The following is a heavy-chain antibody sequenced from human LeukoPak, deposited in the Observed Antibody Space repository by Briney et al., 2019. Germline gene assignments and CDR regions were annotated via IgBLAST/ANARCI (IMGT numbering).Heavy chain of an antibody. J-gene: IGHJ6*03. Sequence: GASVKVSCKASGYTFTSYDINWVRQATGQGLEWMGWMNPNSGNTGYAQKFQGRVIITRNTSISTAYMDLRSLRSEDTAVYYCARGYSSGWQGVDYMAVWGKGTTVTVSS. V-gene: IGHV1-8*03. D-gene: IGHD6-19*01. CDR2: MNPNSGNT. CDR3: ARGYSSGWQGVDYMAV. CDR1: GYTFTSYD.